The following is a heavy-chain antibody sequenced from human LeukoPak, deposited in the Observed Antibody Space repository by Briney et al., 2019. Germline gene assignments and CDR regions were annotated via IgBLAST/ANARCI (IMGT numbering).Heavy chain of an antibody. CDR2: INSDGSNT. Sequence: GGSLRLSCAASGFTFSSYWMHWVRQAPGKGLVWVSCINSDGSNTRYADSVKGRFTISRDNAKNTLYLQMNSLRVEDTAVYYCATGNSHAFDIWGQGTVVTGSS. CDR1: GFTFSSYW. CDR3: ATGNSHAFDI. V-gene: IGHV3-74*01. J-gene: IGHJ3*02. D-gene: IGHD1-7*01.